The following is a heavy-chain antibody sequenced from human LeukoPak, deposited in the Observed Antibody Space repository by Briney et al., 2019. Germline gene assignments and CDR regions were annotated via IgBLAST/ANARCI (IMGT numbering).Heavy chain of an antibody. V-gene: IGHV1-46*01. D-gene: IGHD3-9*01. J-gene: IGHJ5*02. CDR1: GYTFTSYY. CDR3: TTSPLTGQGFFDP. CDR2: INPNDAGT. Sequence: ASVKVSCKASGYTFTSYYMHWVRQAPGQGLEWMGIINPNDAGTRYAQTFQGRVTMTRDTPTSTVYMELSSLRSEDTAVYYCTTSPLTGQGFFDPWGQGTLVTVSS.